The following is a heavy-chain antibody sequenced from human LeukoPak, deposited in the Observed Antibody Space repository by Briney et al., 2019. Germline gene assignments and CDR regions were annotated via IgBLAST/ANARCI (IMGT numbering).Heavy chain of an antibody. CDR2: IFHAGST. CDR3: IRNNYYPLGTHNFAF. V-gene: IGHV4-4*02. J-gene: IGHJ4*01. CDR1: GASISTHHW. Sequence: SETLSLTCAVSGASISTHHWWGWVRQPPGKGLEWVGEIFHAGSTNYNPSLKSRVTISLDKSRNHFSLDLRPVTAADTAIYYCIRNNYYPLGTHNFAFWGHGILVTVSP. D-gene: IGHD1/OR15-1a*01.